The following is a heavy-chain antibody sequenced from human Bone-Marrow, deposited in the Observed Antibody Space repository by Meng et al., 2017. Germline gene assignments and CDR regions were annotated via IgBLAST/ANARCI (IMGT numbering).Heavy chain of an antibody. V-gene: IGHV3-11*01. Sequence: GESLKISCAASGFSFSTYWMHWVRQVPGKGLEWVSYISSSGSTIYYADSVKGRFTISRDNAKNSLYLQMNSLRAEDTAVYYCARGRRYDYGDYVGWGQGNQV. J-gene: IGHJ4*01. CDR2: ISSSGSTI. CDR3: ARGRRYDYGDYVG. D-gene: IGHD4-17*01. CDR1: GFSFSTYW.